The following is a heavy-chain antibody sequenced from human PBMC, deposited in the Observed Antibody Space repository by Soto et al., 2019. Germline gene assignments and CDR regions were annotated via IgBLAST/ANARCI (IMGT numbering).Heavy chain of an antibody. V-gene: IGHV3-30*18. CDR2: VSYDGSHE. J-gene: IGHJ4*02. CDR3: AKDLYYYDFSLDDY. CDR1: GFSVSSYA. Sequence: WGCLRLSCAACGFSVSSYAMHGVRQAPGKGLEWVAVVSYDGSHENYADSVKGRFTISRDNSKNTVFLQMNSLRVEDTAVYYCAKDLYYYDFSLDDYWAQGPLVTVSS. D-gene: IGHD3-16*01.